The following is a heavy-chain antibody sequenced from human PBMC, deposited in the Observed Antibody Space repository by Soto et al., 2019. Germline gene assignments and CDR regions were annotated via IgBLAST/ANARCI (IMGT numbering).Heavy chain of an antibody. CDR3: ATLATSGYYFDY. V-gene: IGHV5-51*01. D-gene: IGHD3-22*01. J-gene: IGHJ4*02. Sequence: EVQLVQSGAEVKMTGHSLKISCKASGYSFTSSWIGWGRQMPGKGLDWMGIIYPGDSDTKYSPSFQGQVTISADKSISTAYLQWSSLNASDSAIYYCATLATSGYYFDYLAQGTLVTVSS. CDR1: GYSFTSSW. CDR2: IYPGDSDT.